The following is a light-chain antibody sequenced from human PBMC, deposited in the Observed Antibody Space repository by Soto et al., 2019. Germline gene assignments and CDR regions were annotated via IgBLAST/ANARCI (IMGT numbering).Light chain of an antibody. J-gene: IGLJ2*01. CDR3: AAWDDSLSGVV. V-gene: IGLV1-47*01. CDR1: SYNIGSNY. Sequence: QSVLTQPPSASGTPGQRVTISCSGSSYNIGSNYVYWYQQLPGTAPKLLIYRNNQRPSGVPDRFSGSKSGTSASLASSGLRSEDEADYYCAAWDDSLSGVVFGGGTKLTVL. CDR2: RNN.